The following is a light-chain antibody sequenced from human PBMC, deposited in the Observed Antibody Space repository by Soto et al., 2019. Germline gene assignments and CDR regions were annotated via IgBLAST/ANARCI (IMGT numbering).Light chain of an antibody. Sequence: IQLTQSPSSLSASVGDRVTISCRASQGNNSFVAWYQQKSGKAPKLLIYAASTLQSGVPSRFSGSGSGTDFTLTISSLQPEDFATYYCQQLNDRRFSLGQWTKLDIK. J-gene: IGKJ2*01. CDR1: QGNNSF. CDR2: AAS. V-gene: IGKV1-9*01. CDR3: QQLNDRRFS.